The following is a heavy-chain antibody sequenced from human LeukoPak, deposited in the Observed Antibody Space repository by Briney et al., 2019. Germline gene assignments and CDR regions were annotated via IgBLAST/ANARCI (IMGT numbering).Heavy chain of an antibody. CDR2: IYPGDSDT. V-gene: IGHV5-51*01. D-gene: IGHD6-6*01. Sequence: ESLKISCKGSGYSFTSYWIGWVRPMPGKGVEWMGIIYPGDSDTRYSPSFQGQVTISADKSISTAYQQWSSLKASDTAMYYCARQSSSGSYNWFDPWGQGTLVTVSS. J-gene: IGHJ5*02. CDR1: GYSFTSYW. CDR3: ARQSSSGSYNWFDP.